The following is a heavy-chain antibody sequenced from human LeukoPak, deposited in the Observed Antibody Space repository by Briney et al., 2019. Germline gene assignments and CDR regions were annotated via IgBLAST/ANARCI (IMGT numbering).Heavy chain of an antibody. V-gene: IGHV4-39*07. CDR2: IYYSGST. D-gene: IGHD3-10*01. CDR1: GGSISSSSYY. CDR3: ARDKSWYFDY. Sequence: PSETLSLTCTVSGGSISSSSYYWGWIRQPPGKGLEWIGSIYYSGSTYYNPSLKSRVTISLDTSKNQFSLKLSSVTAADTAVYYCARDKSWYFDYWGQGTLVTVSS. J-gene: IGHJ4*02.